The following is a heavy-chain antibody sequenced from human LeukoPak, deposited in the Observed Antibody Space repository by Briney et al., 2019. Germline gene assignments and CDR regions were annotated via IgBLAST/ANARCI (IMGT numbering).Heavy chain of an antibody. D-gene: IGHD6-19*01. Sequence: SETLSLTCAVSGGSISSSNWWSWVRQPPGKLLECIGEIYHSGSTNYNPSLKSRVTISVDKSKNQFSLKLSSVTAADTAVYYCARHSSGWYIRYFDYWGQGTLVTVSS. CDR3: ARHSSGWYIRYFDY. CDR1: GGSISSSNW. CDR2: IYHSGST. V-gene: IGHV4-4*02. J-gene: IGHJ4*02.